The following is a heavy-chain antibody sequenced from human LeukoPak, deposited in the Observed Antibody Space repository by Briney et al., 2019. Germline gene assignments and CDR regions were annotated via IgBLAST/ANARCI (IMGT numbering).Heavy chain of an antibody. CDR3: ARDMGAPDYGSYSVDY. Sequence: SETLSLTCTVSGGSVSSGSYYWSWIRQPPGRGLEWIAYIHYSGSAAYNPSLKSRVTISRDMSTNQFSLKMTSVTAADTAVYFCARDMGAPDYGSYSVDYWGQGTLVAVSS. CDR2: IHYSGSA. D-gene: IGHD4-23*01. J-gene: IGHJ4*02. CDR1: GGSVSSGSYY. V-gene: IGHV4-61*01.